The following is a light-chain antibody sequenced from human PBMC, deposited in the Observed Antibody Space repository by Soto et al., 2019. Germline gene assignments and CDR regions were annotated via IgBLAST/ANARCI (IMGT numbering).Light chain of an antibody. CDR2: GAS. CDR1: QTVSSK. J-gene: IGKJ5*01. V-gene: IGKV3-15*01. CDR3: QQRSYPIT. Sequence: EIVMTQSPATLSVSPGERATLSCRASQTVSSKLAWYQQKRGQAPSLLIFGASTRATGVPARFSGSGSGTEFTLTISSLEPEDFAVYYCQQRSYPITFGQGTRLEIK.